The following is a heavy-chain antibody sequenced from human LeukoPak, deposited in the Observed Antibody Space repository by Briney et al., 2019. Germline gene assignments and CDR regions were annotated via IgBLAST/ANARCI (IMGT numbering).Heavy chain of an antibody. D-gene: IGHD6-13*01. CDR3: ARETHPAAAVDY. CDR2: IMQDGSEK. Sequence: PGGSLRLSCAASGFTFSTYWMSWVRQAPGKGLEWVANIMQDGSEKYYVDSVKGRFTISRDNAKNSLYLHMNSLRAEDTAVYFCARETHPAAAVDYWGQGTLVTVSS. V-gene: IGHV3-7*01. CDR1: GFTFSTYW. J-gene: IGHJ4*02.